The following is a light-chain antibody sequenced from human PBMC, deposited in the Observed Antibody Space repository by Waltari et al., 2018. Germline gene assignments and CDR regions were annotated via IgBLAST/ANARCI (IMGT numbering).Light chain of an antibody. Sequence: SYVLTQPPSVSVAPGQAASITCGGNNIEYKSAPWYQQKPGQAPGAVVHDDRARPPGIPERFSGSNSGNTATLTIGMVEAGDEADYYCQVWDSSSHHVVFGGGTKLTVV. J-gene: IGLJ2*01. CDR3: QVWDSSSHHVV. CDR2: DDR. CDR1: NIEYKS. V-gene: IGLV3-21*02.